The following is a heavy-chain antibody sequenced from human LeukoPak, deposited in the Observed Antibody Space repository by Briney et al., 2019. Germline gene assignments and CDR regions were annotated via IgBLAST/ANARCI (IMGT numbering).Heavy chain of an antibody. CDR1: GFTFSSYA. Sequence: GGSLRLSCAASGFTFSSYAMNRVRRAPGKGLEWVSAISGSGGSTYYADSVKGRFTISRDNSKNTLYLQMNSLRAEDTAVYYCAKGHSGSYRDAFDIWGQGTMVTVSS. V-gene: IGHV3-23*01. CDR3: AKGHSGSYRDAFDI. CDR2: ISGSGGST. J-gene: IGHJ3*02. D-gene: IGHD1-26*01.